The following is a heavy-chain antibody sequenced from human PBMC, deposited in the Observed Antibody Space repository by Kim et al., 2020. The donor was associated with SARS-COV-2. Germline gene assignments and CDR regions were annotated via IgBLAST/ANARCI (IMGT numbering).Heavy chain of an antibody. CDR3: ARAAWGDYAGRGGHEFDY. D-gene: IGHD4-17*01. J-gene: IGHJ4*02. Sequence: KGRFTISRDKSKNTLYLQMNSLRAEDTAVYYCARAAWGDYAGRGGHEFDYWGQGTLVTVSS. V-gene: IGHV3-30*01.